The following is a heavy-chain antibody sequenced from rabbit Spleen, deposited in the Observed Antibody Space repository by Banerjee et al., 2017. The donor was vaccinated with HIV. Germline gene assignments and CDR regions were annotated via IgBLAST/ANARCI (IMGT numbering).Heavy chain of an antibody. CDR1: GFSFNNGVY. V-gene: IGHV1S40*01. J-gene: IGHJ6*01. Sequence: QSLEESGGGLVKPEGSLTLTCKVSGFSFNNGVYMCWVRQAPGKGLEWIACIYGGGSGHTYYASWAKGRFTISKTSSTTVTLQMTSLTAADTATYFCARDTSSSFSSYGMDLWGQGTLVTVS. CDR2: IYGGGSGHT. CDR3: ARDTSSSFSSYGMDL. D-gene: IGHD1-1*01.